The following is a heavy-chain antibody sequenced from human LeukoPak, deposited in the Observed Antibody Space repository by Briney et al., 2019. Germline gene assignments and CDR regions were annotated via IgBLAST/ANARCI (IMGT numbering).Heavy chain of an antibody. D-gene: IGHD6-13*01. CDR2: IYTSGST. J-gene: IGHJ6*03. V-gene: IGHV4-4*07. CDR1: GGSISSYY. Sequence: SETLSLTCTVSGGSISSYYWSWIRQPTGKGLEWIGRIYTSGSTNYNPSLKSRVTMSVDTSKNQFSLKLSSVTAADTAVYYCASSPGYSSSWGDYYYYYYMDVWGKGTTVTISS. CDR3: ASSPGYSSSWGDYYYYYYMDV.